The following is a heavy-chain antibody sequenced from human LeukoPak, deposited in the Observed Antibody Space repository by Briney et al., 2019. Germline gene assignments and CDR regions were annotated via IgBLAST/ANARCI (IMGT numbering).Heavy chain of an antibody. V-gene: IGHV4-59*08. CDR1: GGSISNYY. Sequence: SETLSLTCTVSGGSISNYYWSWIRQPPGRGLEWIGYIHYSGSTTFNPSLKSRVTISLDTSQNQFSLKLSSVTAADTAVYYCARRRCSGGACYPYFFDYWGQGTLVTVSS. CDR3: ARRRCSGGACYPYFFDY. J-gene: IGHJ4*02. CDR2: IHYSGST. D-gene: IGHD2-15*01.